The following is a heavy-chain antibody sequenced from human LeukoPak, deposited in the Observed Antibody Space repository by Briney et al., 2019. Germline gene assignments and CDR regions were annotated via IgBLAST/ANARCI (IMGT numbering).Heavy chain of an antibody. J-gene: IGHJ4*02. D-gene: IGHD6-19*01. CDR1: GGSISSSPYY. Sequence: PSETLSLTCSVSGGSISSSPYYWGWIRPPPGKGLEWIGNIYYTGSTYYNPSLKSRVTISVDTSKNQFSLKLSSVTAADTAMYYCAKAGYSSGWYEDYWGQGTLVTVSS. V-gene: IGHV4-39*01. CDR2: IYYTGST. CDR3: AKAGYSSGWYEDY.